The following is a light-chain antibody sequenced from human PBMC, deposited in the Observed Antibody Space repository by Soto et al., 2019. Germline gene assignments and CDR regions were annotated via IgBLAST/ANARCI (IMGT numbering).Light chain of an antibody. CDR3: QQSYSTFIT. CDR1: QSISSY. Sequence: DIQMTQSPSSLSASVGDRVTITCRASQSISSYLNRYQQKPGKAPKLLIYAASSLQSGVPSRFSGSGSGTDFTLTISSLQPEDFATYYCQQSYSTFITFGQGTRLEIK. J-gene: IGKJ5*01. V-gene: IGKV1-39*01. CDR2: AAS.